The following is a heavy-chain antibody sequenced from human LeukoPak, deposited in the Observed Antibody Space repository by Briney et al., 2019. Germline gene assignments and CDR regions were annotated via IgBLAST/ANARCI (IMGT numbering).Heavy chain of an antibody. CDR1: GFTFNNYA. Sequence: GGSLRLSCSASGFTFNNYALTWVRQTPGKGLECVSAISGDGVSPYYADSVRGRFTISRDNSKNTLYLQMNSLRVEDTAVYYCSKDLSRIVAADEFGGQGILVTVSS. J-gene: IGHJ4*02. CDR3: SKDLSRIVAADEF. V-gene: IGHV3-23*01. CDR2: ISGDGVSP. D-gene: IGHD6-25*01.